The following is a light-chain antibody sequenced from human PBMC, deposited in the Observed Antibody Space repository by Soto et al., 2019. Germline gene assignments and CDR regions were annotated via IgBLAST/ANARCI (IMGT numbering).Light chain of an antibody. CDR3: QQRSNWPPWT. CDR1: QSVSSY. Sequence: EIVLTQSPATLSLSPGERATLSCRASQSVSSYLAWYQQKPGQAPRLLIYDASNRATGIPARFSGSGSGTDVPLTISRLEPEEFAVYYCQQRSNWPPWTFGQGTKVEIK. CDR2: DAS. V-gene: IGKV3-11*01. J-gene: IGKJ1*01.